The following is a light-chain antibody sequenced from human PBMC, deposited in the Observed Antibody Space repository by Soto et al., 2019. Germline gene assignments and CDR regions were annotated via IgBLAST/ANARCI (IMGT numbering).Light chain of an antibody. CDR2: EVS. CDR3: SSYTSSSTLYV. CDR1: SSDVGDYNY. Sequence: QSALTQPASVSGSPGQSITISCTGTSSDVGDYNYVSWYQQHPGKAPKLMIYEVSNRPSGVSNRFSGSKSGNTASLTISGLQAEDEADYYCSSYTSSSTLYVFATGTKVTVL. J-gene: IGLJ1*01. V-gene: IGLV2-14*01.